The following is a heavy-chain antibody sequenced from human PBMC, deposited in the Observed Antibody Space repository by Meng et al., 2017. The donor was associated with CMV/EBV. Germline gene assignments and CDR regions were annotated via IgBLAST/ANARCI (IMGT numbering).Heavy chain of an antibody. CDR3: ARAGYSYGQDGPYYYYGMDI. J-gene: IGHJ6*02. Sequence: ETLSLTCTVSGGSISSYYWSWIRQPPGKGLEWIGYIYYSGSTNYNPSLKSRVTISVDTSKNQFSLKLSSVTAADTAVYYCARAGYSYGQDGPYYYYGMDIWGQGTTVTVSS. D-gene: IGHD5-18*01. CDR1: GGSISSYY. V-gene: IGHV4-59*01. CDR2: IYYSGST.